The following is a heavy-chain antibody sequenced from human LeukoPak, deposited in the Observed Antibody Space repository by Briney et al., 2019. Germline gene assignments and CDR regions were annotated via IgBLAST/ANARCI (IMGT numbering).Heavy chain of an antibody. D-gene: IGHD1-14*01. J-gene: IGHJ4*02. Sequence: GGSLRLSCAASGFTFSSYSMNWVRQAPGKGLEWVSSISSSSNYIYYADSVKGRFTISRDNAKNSLYLQMNSLRAEDTAVYYCAKSKGTKPPGWWGQGTLVTVSS. CDR3: AKSKGTKPPGW. CDR1: GFTFSSYS. V-gene: IGHV3-21*04. CDR2: ISSSSNYI.